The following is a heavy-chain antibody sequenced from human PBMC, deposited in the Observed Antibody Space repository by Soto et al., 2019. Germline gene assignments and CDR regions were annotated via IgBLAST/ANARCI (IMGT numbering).Heavy chain of an antibody. D-gene: IGHD6-13*01. CDR1: GGSISSSSYY. CDR2: IYYSGST. Sequence: SETLSLTCTVSGGSISSSSYYWGWIRQPPGKGLEWIGSIYYSGSTYYNPSLKSRVTISVDTSKNQFSLKLSSVTAADTAVYYCARQKAASGVVAFDPWGQGTRVTVSS. J-gene: IGHJ5*02. V-gene: IGHV4-39*01. CDR3: ARQKAASGVVAFDP.